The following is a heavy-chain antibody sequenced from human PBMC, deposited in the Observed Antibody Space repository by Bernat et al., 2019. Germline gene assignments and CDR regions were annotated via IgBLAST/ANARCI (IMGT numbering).Heavy chain of an antibody. D-gene: IGHD3-3*01. J-gene: IGHJ4*02. CDR1: GFTFSNAW. V-gene: IGHV3-15*01. Sequence: EVQLVESGGGLVKPGGSLRLSCAASGFTFSNAWMSWVRQAPGKGLEWVGRIKSKTDGGTRDYAAPVKDRFTISRDDSKNTLYLQMNSLKTEDTAVYYCTTLTYYDFWSGTPMIDYWGQGTLVTVSS. CDR3: TTLTYYDFWSGTPMIDY. CDR2: IKSKTDGGTR.